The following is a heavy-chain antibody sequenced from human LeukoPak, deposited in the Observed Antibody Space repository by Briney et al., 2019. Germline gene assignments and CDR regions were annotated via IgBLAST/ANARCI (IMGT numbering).Heavy chain of an antibody. J-gene: IGHJ4*02. Sequence: SETLSLACAVSGGSISSGGYSWSWIRQPPGKGLEWIGYIYHSGSTYYNPSLKSRVTISVDRSKNQFSLKLSSVTAADTAVYYCARAFQYYYGSGSYYFDYWGQGTLVTVSS. CDR3: ARAFQYYYGSGSYYFDY. CDR2: IYHSGST. D-gene: IGHD3-10*01. CDR1: GGSISSGGYS. V-gene: IGHV4-30-2*01.